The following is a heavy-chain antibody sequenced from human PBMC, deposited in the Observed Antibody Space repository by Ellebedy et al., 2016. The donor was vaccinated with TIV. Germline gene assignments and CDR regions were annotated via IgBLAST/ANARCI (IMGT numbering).Heavy chain of an antibody. CDR2: MSGSTITT. V-gene: IGHV3-48*04. CDR3: ARDMAWGNERVIDAFDI. Sequence: GGSLRLSCAASGFSFSSYSMNWVRQAPGKGLEWVSYMSGSTITTYYADSVKGRFTISRANAKNSLYLQMNSLRAEDTAVYYCARDMAWGNERVIDAFDIWGQGTMVTVSS. D-gene: IGHD7-27*01. J-gene: IGHJ3*02. CDR1: GFSFSSYS.